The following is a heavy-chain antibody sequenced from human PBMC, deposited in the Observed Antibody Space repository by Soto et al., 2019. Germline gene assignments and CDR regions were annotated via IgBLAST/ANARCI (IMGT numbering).Heavy chain of an antibody. Sequence: PSETLSLTCTVSGGSISSYYWSWIRQPPGKVLDWIVYIYYSGSINYNPSLKSRVTISVDTSKYQFSLKLSSVTAADTAVYYCARAVSDYDILTGGLDPWGQGTLVTVSS. D-gene: IGHD3-9*01. V-gene: IGHV4-59*01. J-gene: IGHJ5*02. CDR2: IYYSGSI. CDR3: ARAVSDYDILTGGLDP. CDR1: GGSISSYY.